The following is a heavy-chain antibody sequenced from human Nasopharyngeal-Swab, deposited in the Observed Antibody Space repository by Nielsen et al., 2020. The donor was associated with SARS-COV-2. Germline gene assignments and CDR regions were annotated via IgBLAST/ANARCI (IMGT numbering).Heavy chain of an antibody. D-gene: IGHD6-19*01. CDR2: IYSGGST. J-gene: IGHJ6*02. CDR1: GFTVSSNY. V-gene: IGHV3-53*01. CDR3: ARHLEEIAVAGSYYYYYGMDV. Sequence: GALRLSCAASGFTVSSNYMSWVRQAPGKGLEWVSVIYSGGSTYYADSVKGRFTISRDNSKNTLYLQMNSLRAEDTAVYYCARHLEEIAVAGSYYYYYGMDVWGQGTTVTVSS.